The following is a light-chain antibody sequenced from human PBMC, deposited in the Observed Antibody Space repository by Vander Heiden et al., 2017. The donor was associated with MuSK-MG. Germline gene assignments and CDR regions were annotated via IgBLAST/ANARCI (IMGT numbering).Light chain of an antibody. Sequence: AIQLTQSPFSLPASVRDRVTITCPASQGISTALAWYQQKPGKAPKLLIYDAFNLHSGVPERFSGSGSGSDFTLTISSVEAEDFGTYYCNQCNHYPFTFGGGTKVEIK. J-gene: IGKJ4*01. CDR3: NQCNHYPFT. CDR1: QGISTA. CDR2: DAF. V-gene: IGKV1D-13*01.